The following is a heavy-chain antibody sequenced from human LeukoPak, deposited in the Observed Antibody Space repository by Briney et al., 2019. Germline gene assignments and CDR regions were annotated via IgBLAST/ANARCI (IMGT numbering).Heavy chain of an antibody. CDR1: GFTLSSYG. CDR3: AKGDSGSYYKALDY. Sequence: GGSLRLSCAASGFTLSSYGIHWVRQAPGKGLEWVAVISSDESDKYYVDSVKGRFTISRDNTKNTLYLQMNSLRAEDTAVYYCAKGDSGSYYKALDYWGQGTLVTVSS. D-gene: IGHD3-10*01. V-gene: IGHV3-30*18. J-gene: IGHJ4*02. CDR2: ISSDESDK.